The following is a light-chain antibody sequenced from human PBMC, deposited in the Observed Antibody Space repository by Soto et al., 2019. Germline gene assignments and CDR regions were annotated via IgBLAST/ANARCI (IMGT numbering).Light chain of an antibody. CDR3: QQTYITPPLT. V-gene: IGKV1-39*01. Sequence: DIQMTQSPSSLSASVGDRVTITCRASQSISNFLNWYQHKPGKAPKLLIYAASNLQSGVPSRFSGSGSGTHFTLTISSLQPEDFATYYCQQTYITPPLTFGGGTKVDIK. J-gene: IGKJ4*01. CDR2: AAS. CDR1: QSISNF.